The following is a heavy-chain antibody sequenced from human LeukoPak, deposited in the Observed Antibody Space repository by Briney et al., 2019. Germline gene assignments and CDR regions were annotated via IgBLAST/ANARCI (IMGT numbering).Heavy chain of an antibody. V-gene: IGHV3-7*01. CDR2: IKQDGSEK. Sequence: GGSLRLSCAASGFPFSSYWMSWVRQAPGKGLEWVANIKQDGSEKYYVDSVKGRFTISRDNAKNSLYLQMNSLRAEDTAVYYCARAEVDAEQWLAYFDYWGQGTLVTVSS. CDR1: GFPFSSYW. CDR3: ARAEVDAEQWLAYFDY. D-gene: IGHD6-19*01. J-gene: IGHJ4*02.